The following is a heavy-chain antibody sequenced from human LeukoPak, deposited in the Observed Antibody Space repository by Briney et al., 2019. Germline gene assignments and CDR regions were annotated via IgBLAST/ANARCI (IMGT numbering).Heavy chain of an antibody. CDR2: INWNGGST. D-gene: IGHD3-10*01. J-gene: IGHJ4*02. CDR1: GFIFDDYG. CDR3: ARKKRFGDSEAFDY. V-gene: IGHV3-20*01. Sequence: GGSLRLSCAASGFIFDDYGMSWVRQAPGKGLEWVSGINWNGGSTSYADSVKGRFTISRDNAKNSLYLQMNSLRAEDTALYHCARKKRFGDSEAFDYWGQGALVTVSS.